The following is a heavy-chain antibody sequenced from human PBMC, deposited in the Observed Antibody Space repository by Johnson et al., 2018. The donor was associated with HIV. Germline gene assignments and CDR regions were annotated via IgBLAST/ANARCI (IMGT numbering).Heavy chain of an antibody. Sequence: QVRLVESGGGLVQPGRSLRLSCTASGFTFSDYYMSWIRQAPGKGLEWVSYISSSGSTIYYADSVKGRITVSRDNSKNTLSLKMDSLRPEDTAVYYCGKALGVYGDYVLDAFDIWGQGTMVTVSS. CDR2: ISSSGSTI. J-gene: IGHJ3*02. CDR3: GKALGVYGDYVLDAFDI. D-gene: IGHD4-17*01. CDR1: GFTFSDYY. V-gene: IGHV3-11*04.